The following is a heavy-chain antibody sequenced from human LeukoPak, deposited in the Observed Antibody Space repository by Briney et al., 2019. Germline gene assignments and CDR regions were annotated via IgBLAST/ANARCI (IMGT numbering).Heavy chain of an antibody. J-gene: IGHJ5*02. Sequence: GGSLRLSCAASGFTFSSSAMSWVRQAPGKGLEWVSAISNNGGYTYYADSVQGRFTISRDNSKSTLCLQMNSLRAEDTAVYYCARAAEDWLLLLRFDPWGQGTLVTVSS. CDR3: ARAAEDWLLLLRFDP. V-gene: IGHV3-23*01. CDR1: GFTFSSSA. CDR2: ISNNGGYT. D-gene: IGHD3/OR15-3a*01.